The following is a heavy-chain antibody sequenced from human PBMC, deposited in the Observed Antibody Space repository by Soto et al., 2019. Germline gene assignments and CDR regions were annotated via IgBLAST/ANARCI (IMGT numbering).Heavy chain of an antibody. CDR1: GFTVSSNY. CDR3: ARDFGSSLMGDCFDY. Sequence: GGSLRLSCAASGFTVSSNYMSWVRQAPGKGLEWVSVIYSGGSTYYADSVKGRFTISRDNSKNTLYLQMNSLRAEDTAVYYCARDFGSSLMGDCFDYWGQGTLVTVSS. V-gene: IGHV3-66*01. D-gene: IGHD6-6*01. CDR2: IYSGGST. J-gene: IGHJ4*02.